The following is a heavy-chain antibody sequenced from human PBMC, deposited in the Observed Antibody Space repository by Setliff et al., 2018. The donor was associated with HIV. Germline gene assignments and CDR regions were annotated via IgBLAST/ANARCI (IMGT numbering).Heavy chain of an antibody. D-gene: IGHD4-17*01. V-gene: IGHV4-39*07. CDR3: VRDDYGYNGKGFDY. Sequence: SETLSLTSTVSGGSINSSTYYWGWIRQPPGKGLEWIGSIYHSGSTYYNPSLKSRVTISVDTSKNQFSLRLSSVTAADTAMYYCVRDDYGYNGKGFDYWGPGTLVTVSS. CDR2: IYHSGST. CDR1: GGSINSSTYY. J-gene: IGHJ4*02.